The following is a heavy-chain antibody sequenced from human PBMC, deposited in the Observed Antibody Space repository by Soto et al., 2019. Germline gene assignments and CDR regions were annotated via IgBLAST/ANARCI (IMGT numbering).Heavy chain of an antibody. D-gene: IGHD6-19*01. CDR3: ARDLAVGLVDY. CDR1: GYIFTSYG. Sequence: QVQLVQSGAEVKKPGASVKVSCKASGYIFTSYGISWVRQAPGQGLEWMGWISAYNGNTKSAQKLQGRVTMTTDTSASTAYMELRSLRSDDTAVSYCARDLAVGLVDYWGQGTLVTVSS. J-gene: IGHJ4*02. CDR2: ISAYNGNT. V-gene: IGHV1-18*01.